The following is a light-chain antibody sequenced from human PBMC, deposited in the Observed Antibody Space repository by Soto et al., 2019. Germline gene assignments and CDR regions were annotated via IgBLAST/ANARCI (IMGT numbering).Light chain of an antibody. CDR1: SSDVGDYNY. CDR3: SSYTSTLEV. Sequence: QSALTQPASVSGSPGQAITISCPGPSSDVGDYNYVSWYQQHPGKAPKLMIYEVSNRPSGVSNRFSGSKSGNTASLTISGLQAEDEADYYCSSYTSTLEVFGTGTKVTVL. V-gene: IGLV2-14*01. CDR2: EVS. J-gene: IGLJ1*01.